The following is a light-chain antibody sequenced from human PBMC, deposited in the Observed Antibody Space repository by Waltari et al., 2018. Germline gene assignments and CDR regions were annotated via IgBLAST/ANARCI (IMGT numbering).Light chain of an antibody. CDR2: EVN. V-gene: IGLV2-8*01. CDR3: SSYAGTNSVV. J-gene: IGLJ2*01. CDR1: SSDVGAYNY. Sequence: QSALTQPPSASGSPGQSVTISCPGTSSDVGAYNYVSWYQQYPGKAPKLMIYEVNKRPSGVPDRFSGSKSGNTASLTVSGLQAVDEAHYYCSSYAGTNSVVFGGGTALTVL.